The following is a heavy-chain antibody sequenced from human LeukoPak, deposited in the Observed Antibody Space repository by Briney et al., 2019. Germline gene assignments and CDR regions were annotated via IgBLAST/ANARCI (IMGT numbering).Heavy chain of an antibody. V-gene: IGHV3-30*18. Sequence: GGSLRLSCAASGFTFSTYSMNWVRQAPGKGLEWVAVISYDGSNKYYADSVKGRFTISRDNSKNTLYLQMNSLRAEDTAVYYCAKEYYDILTGYLYYYYYYMDVWGKGTTVTVSS. CDR2: ISYDGSNK. J-gene: IGHJ6*03. D-gene: IGHD3-9*01. CDR1: GFTFSTYS. CDR3: AKEYYDILTGYLYYYYYYMDV.